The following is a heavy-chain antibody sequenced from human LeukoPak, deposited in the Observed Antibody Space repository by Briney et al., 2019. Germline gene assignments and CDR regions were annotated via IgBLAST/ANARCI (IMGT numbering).Heavy chain of an antibody. CDR2: IYYSGST. D-gene: IGHD3-22*01. CDR3: ARQSYYYDSSGSYYYMDV. Sequence: PSETLSLTCTVSGGSISSSSYYWGRIRQPPGKGLEWIGSIYYSGSTYYNPSLKSRVTISVDTSKNQFSLKLSSVTAADTAVYYCARQSYYYDSSGSYYYMDVWGKATTVTVSS. CDR1: GGSISSSSYY. V-gene: IGHV4-39*01. J-gene: IGHJ6*03.